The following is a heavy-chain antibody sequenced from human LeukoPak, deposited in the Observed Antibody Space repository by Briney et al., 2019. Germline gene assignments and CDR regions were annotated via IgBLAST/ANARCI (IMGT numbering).Heavy chain of an antibody. V-gene: IGHV3-49*04. CDR2: IRSKAYGGTT. CDR3: TSLWYCSSTSCSGFDY. Sequence: PGGSLRLSCTASGFTFGDYAMSWVRQDPGKGLEWVGFIRSKAYGGTTEYAASVKGRFTISRDDSKSIAYLQMNSLKTEDTAVYYCTSLWYCSSTSCSGFDYWGQGTLVTVSS. CDR1: GFTFGDYA. D-gene: IGHD2-2*01. J-gene: IGHJ4*02.